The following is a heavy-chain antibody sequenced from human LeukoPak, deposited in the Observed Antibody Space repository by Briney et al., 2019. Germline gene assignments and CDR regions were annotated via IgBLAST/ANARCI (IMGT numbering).Heavy chain of an antibody. CDR1: GGSFSGYY. J-gene: IGHJ3*02. Sequence: SETLSLTCAVYGGSFSGYYWSWIRQPPGKGLEWIGEINHSGSTNYNPSLKSRVTISVDRSKNQFSLQLSSATAADTAVYYCSKYYDVLTGPDAFDIWGQGTMVTVSS. D-gene: IGHD3-9*01. CDR3: SKYYDVLTGPDAFDI. CDR2: INHSGST. V-gene: IGHV4-34*01.